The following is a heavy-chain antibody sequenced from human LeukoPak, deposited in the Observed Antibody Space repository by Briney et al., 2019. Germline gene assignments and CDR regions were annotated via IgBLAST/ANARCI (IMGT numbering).Heavy chain of an antibody. D-gene: IGHD5-12*01. CDR2: IYHSGST. V-gene: IGHV4-30-2*01. J-gene: IGHJ4*02. CDR1: DGSISSGGYS. Sequence: SQTLSLTCAVSDGSISSGGYSWSWIRQPPGKGLEWIGYIYHSGSTYYNPPLKSRVTISVDRSKNQFSLKLSSVTAADTAVYYCARDQGGFLGYWGQGTLVTVSS. CDR3: ARDQGGFLGY.